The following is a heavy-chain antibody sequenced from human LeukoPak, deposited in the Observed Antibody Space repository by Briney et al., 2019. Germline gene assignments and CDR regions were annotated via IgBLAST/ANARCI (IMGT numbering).Heavy chain of an antibody. V-gene: IGHV3-7*01. J-gene: IGHJ3*02. CDR2: IKQDGSEK. CDR3: ARILVGARSAFDI. CDR1: GFTFSSYW. D-gene: IGHD1-26*01. Sequence: GGSLRLSYAAAGFTFSSYWMTWVRQAPGKGLEWVANIKQDGSEKYYVDSVKGRFTISRDNAKNSLYLQMNSLRAEDTAVCYCARILVGARSAFDIWGQGTMVTVSS.